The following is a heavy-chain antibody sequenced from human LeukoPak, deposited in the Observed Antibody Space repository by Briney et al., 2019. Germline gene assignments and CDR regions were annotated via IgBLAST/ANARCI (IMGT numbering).Heavy chain of an antibody. D-gene: IGHD3-9*01. Sequence: GASVKVSCKASGYTFTSYGISWVRQAPGQGLEWMGWISAYNGNTNYAQKLQGRVTMTTDTSTSTAYMELRSLRSDDTAVYYCASSLNYDILTGYSAFDIWGQGTMVTVSS. CDR2: ISAYNGNT. CDR1: GYTFTSYG. CDR3: ASSLNYDILTGYSAFDI. J-gene: IGHJ3*02. V-gene: IGHV1-18*01.